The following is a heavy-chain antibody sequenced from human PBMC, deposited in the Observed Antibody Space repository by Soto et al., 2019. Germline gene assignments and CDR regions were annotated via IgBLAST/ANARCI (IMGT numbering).Heavy chain of an antibody. CDR3: ARDSAYSSGWTNFDY. D-gene: IGHD6-19*01. V-gene: IGHV6-1*01. CDR2: TYYRSKWYN. Sequence: SQTLSLTCAISGDSVSSNSAAWNWIRQSPSRGLEWLGRTYYRSKWYNDYAVSVKSRITINPDTSKNQFSLQLNSVTPEDTVLYYCARDSAYSSGWTNFDYWGQGTLVTSPQ. J-gene: IGHJ4*02. CDR1: GDSVSSNSAA.